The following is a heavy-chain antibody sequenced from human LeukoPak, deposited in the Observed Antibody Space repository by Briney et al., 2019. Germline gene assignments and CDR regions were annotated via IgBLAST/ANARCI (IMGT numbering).Heavy chain of an antibody. V-gene: IGHV1-8*01. CDR1: GYTFTSYD. J-gene: IGHJ4*02. D-gene: IGHD5-18*01. Sequence: ASVKVSCKASGYTFTSYDINWVRQATRQGLEWMGWMNPNSGNTGYAQKFQGRVTMTRNTSISTAYMELSSLRSEDTAVYYCARGRARGYNQRLSDYWGQGTLVTVSS. CDR3: ARGRARGYNQRLSDY. CDR2: MNPNSGNT.